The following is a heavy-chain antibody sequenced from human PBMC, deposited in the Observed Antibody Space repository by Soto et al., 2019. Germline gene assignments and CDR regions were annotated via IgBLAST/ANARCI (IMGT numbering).Heavy chain of an antibody. CDR2: IYYSGST. J-gene: IGHJ5*02. CDR3: ARPYCSGGSCYRNVNWIDP. V-gene: IGHV4-39*01. D-gene: IGHD2-15*01. CDR1: GGSISSSSYY. Sequence: SETLSLTCTVSGGSISSSSYYWGWIRQPPGKGLEWIGSIYYSGSTYYNPSLKSRVTISVDTSKNQFSLKLSSVTAADTAVYYCARPYCSGGSCYRNVNWIDPWGQGTLVTVSS.